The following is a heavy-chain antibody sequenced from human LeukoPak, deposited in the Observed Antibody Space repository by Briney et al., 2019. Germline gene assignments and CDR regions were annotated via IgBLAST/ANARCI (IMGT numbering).Heavy chain of an antibody. CDR3: ASYYDSSGNYFDY. V-gene: IGHV1-69*13. CDR2: IIPIFGTA. CDR1: GGTFSSYA. J-gene: IGHJ4*02. Sequence: SVKVSCKASGGTFSSYAISWVRQAPGQGLEWMGGIIPIFGTANYAQKFQGRVTITADESTSTAYMELSSLRSEDTAVYYCASYYDSSGNYFDYWGQGTLVTVSS. D-gene: IGHD3-22*01.